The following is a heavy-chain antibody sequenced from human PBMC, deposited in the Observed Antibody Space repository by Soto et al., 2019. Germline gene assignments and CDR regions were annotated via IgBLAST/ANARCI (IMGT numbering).Heavy chain of an antibody. J-gene: IGHJ5*02. V-gene: IGHV1-69*02. CDR3: ARGSTYYDFWSGTYNWFDP. Sequence: QVQLVQSGAEVKKPGSSVKVSCKASGGTFSSYTISWVRQAPGQGLEWMGRIIPILGIANYAQKFQGRVTVTADKSTRTAYMELSSLRSEDTAVYYCARGSTYYDFWSGTYNWFDPWGQGTLVTVSS. CDR2: IIPILGIA. CDR1: GGTFSSYT. D-gene: IGHD3-3*01.